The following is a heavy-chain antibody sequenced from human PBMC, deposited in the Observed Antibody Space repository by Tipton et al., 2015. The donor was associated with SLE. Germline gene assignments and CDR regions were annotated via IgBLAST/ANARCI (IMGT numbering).Heavy chain of an antibody. Sequence: QLVQSGAEVKKPGGSVKVSCKASGYTFTTYYIHWVRQAPGQGLEWMGILNPRAGSTFYAQKFQGRVTMTRDTSTSTVYMELSSLRSEDTAVYYCARVPVPGAYTPGGGWFDPWGQGTPVTVSS. CDR1: GYTFTTYY. J-gene: IGHJ5*02. CDR2: LNPRAGST. CDR3: ARVPVPGAYTPGGGWFDP. D-gene: IGHD2-15*01. V-gene: IGHV1-46*01.